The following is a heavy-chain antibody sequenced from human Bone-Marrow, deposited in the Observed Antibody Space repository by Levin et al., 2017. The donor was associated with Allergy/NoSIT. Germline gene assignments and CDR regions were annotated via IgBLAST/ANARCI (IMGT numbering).Heavy chain of an antibody. J-gene: IGHJ5*02. CDR2: INHLGGT. CDR1: GDAIITPDYW. V-gene: IGHV4-39*01. CDR3: ARGAMGHDWLDP. Sequence: SETLSLTCTVSGDAIITPDYWGAWIRQAPGEGLEWIAAINHLGGTFYKPSLRSRLIISADTSKNQIFLNLKSVTATDTALYFCARGAMGHDWLDPWGQGILVTVSS. D-gene: IGHD2-8*01.